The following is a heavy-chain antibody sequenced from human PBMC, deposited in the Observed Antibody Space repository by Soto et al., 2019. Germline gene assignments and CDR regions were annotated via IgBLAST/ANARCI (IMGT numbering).Heavy chain of an antibody. Sequence: QVPLVQSGAEVKKPGASVKVSCKASGYTFTSYAMHWVRQAPGQRLEWMGWINAGNGNTKYSQKFQGRVTITRDTSASTAYMELSSLRSEDTAVYYCARQGGITMVRGVSYFGYWGQGTLVTVSS. CDR1: GYTFTSYA. V-gene: IGHV1-3*01. CDR3: ARQGGITMVRGVSYFGY. J-gene: IGHJ4*02. CDR2: INAGNGNT. D-gene: IGHD3-10*01.